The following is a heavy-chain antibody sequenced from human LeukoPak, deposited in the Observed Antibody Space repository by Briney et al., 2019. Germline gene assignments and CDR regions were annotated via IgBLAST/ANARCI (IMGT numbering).Heavy chain of an antibody. CDR1: GYTFTSYG. Sequence: ASVKVSCKASGYTFTSYGISWVRQAPGQGLEWMGWISAYNGNTNYAQKLQGRVTMTTDTSTSTAYMELRSLRSDDTAVYYCARAVNCSGGSCYLPYYYYGMDVWGQGTTVTVSS. V-gene: IGHV1-18*01. J-gene: IGHJ6*02. CDR2: ISAYNGNT. CDR3: ARAVNCSGGSCYLPYYYYGMDV. D-gene: IGHD2-15*01.